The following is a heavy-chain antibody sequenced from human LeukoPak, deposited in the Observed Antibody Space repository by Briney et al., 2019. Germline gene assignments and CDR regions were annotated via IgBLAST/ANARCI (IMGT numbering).Heavy chain of an antibody. Sequence: ASVNVSCKASGYTFTSYDINWVRQATGQGLEWMGWMNPNSGNTGYAQKFQGRVTMTRNTSISTAYMELSSLGSEDTAVYYCARTYSSGWYGLRVTVKNAFDIWGQGTMVTVSS. V-gene: IGHV1-8*01. CDR3: ARTYSSGWYGLRVTVKNAFDI. D-gene: IGHD6-19*01. CDR2: MNPNSGNT. J-gene: IGHJ3*02. CDR1: GYTFTSYD.